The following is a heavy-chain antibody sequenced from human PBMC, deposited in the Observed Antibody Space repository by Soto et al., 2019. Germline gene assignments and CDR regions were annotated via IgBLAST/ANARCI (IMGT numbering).Heavy chain of an antibody. D-gene: IGHD6-19*01. CDR1: GGSVSSGVYY. V-gene: IGHV4-31*03. Sequence: QVQLQESGPGLVKPSQTLSLSCTVSGGSVSSGVYYWSWIRQHPGKGLEWIGYIYYSGTTYYNPSLKSRLIISVVTSKNQFSLKLSSVTAADTAVYYCARVAVAGTCFDSWGQGALVTVSS. J-gene: IGHJ4*02. CDR3: ARVAVAGTCFDS. CDR2: IYYSGTT.